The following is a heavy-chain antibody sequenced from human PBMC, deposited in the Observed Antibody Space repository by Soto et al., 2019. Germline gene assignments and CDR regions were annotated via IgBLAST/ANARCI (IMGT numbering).Heavy chain of an antibody. CDR3: ALSLVRGDIPEYYYGVDV. CDR1: GFSFTSYW. Sequence: EVQLVESGGGLVQPGGSLRLSCATSGFSFTSYWMSWVRQAPGKGLEWVGNIKPDGSEKYYVDSVRGRFTMSRDNAKNALYLQMDSLRTEDTAVYYCALSLVRGDIPEYYYGVDVWGQGTTVTVS. V-gene: IGHV3-7*02. CDR2: IKPDGSEK. J-gene: IGHJ6*02. D-gene: IGHD3-10*01.